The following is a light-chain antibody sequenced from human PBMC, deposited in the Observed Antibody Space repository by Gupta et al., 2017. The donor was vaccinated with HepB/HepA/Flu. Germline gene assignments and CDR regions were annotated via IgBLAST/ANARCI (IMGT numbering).Light chain of an antibody. CDR3: QQYETLSPLT. Sequence: DIQMTQSSSSLSASVGDRVTITCQASQHFSNYLNWYQQKPGQAPKLLIDDSSNLERGVPSRFSGGGSGTHFSFTSNSLQPEDIATYCCQQYETLSPLTFGGGTKVEIK. CDR1: QHFSNY. CDR2: DSS. V-gene: IGKV1-33*01. J-gene: IGKJ4*01.